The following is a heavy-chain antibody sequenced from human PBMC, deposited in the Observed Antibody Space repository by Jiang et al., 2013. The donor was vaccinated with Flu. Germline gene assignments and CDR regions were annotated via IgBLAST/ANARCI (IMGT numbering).Heavy chain of an antibody. D-gene: IGHD3-22*01. J-gene: IGHJ6*03. CDR2: ISSSGSTI. V-gene: IGHV3-48*03. Sequence: GLVQPGGSLRLSCAASGFTFSSYEMNWARQAPGKGLEWVSYISSSGSTIYYADSVKGRFTISRDNAKNSLYLQMNSLRAEDTAVYYCARARYDSSGYLRGSDYYYYMDVWGKGTTVTVSS. CDR1: GFTFSSYE. CDR3: ARARYDSSGYLRGSDYYYYMDV.